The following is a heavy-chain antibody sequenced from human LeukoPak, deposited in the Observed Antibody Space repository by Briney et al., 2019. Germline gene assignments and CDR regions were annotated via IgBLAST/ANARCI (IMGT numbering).Heavy chain of an antibody. J-gene: IGHJ4*02. CDR2: ISYGGST. D-gene: IGHD2-21*01. V-gene: IGHV4-39*01. CDR1: GGSISSNSNY. Sequence: SETLSLTCTVSGGSISSNSNYWAWIRQPAVRGLEWIGSISYGGSTYYSPSLESRVTISVDTSKNQFSLKLSAVTAADTAVYYCARQALWFFDHWGQGTLVTVSS. CDR3: ARQALWFFDH.